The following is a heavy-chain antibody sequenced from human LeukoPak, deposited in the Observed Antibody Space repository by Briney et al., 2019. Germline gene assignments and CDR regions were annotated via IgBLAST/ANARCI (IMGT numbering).Heavy chain of an antibody. CDR1: GGSISSGGYY. CDR3: AILIVATRKGNDY. Sequence: SETLSLTCTVSGGSISSGGYYWSWIRQPPGKGLEWIGYIYHSGSTYYNPSLKSRVTISVDRSKNQFSLKLSSVTAADTAVYYCAILIVATRKGNDYWGQGTLVTVSS. CDR2: IYHSGST. D-gene: IGHD5-12*01. V-gene: IGHV4-30-2*01. J-gene: IGHJ4*02.